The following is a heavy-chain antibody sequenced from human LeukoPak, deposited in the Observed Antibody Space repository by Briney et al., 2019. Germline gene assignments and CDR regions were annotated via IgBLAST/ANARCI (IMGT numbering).Heavy chain of an antibody. CDR3: ARDSAVAGMGWFDP. CDR2: INSDGSST. V-gene: IGHV3-74*01. J-gene: IGHJ5*02. Sequence: PGGSLRPSXAASGFTFSSYWMHWVRQAPGKGLVWVSRINSDGSSTSYADSVKGRFTISRDNAKNTLYLQMNSLRAEDTAVYYCARDSAVAGMGWFDPWGQGTLVTVSS. CDR1: GFTFSSYW. D-gene: IGHD6-19*01.